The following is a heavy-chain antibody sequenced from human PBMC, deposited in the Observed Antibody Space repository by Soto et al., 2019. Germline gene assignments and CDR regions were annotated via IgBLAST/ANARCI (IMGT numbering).Heavy chain of an antibody. CDR2: ISAYNGNT. V-gene: IGHV1-18*01. Sequence: QVQRVQSGAEVEKPGASVKVSCKASGYTFTSYGISWVRQAPGQGLEWMGWISAYNGNTNYAQKLQGRVTMTTDTSTSTAYMELRSLRSDDTAVYYCARAPIVLMVYDHGMDVWGQGTTVTVSS. CDR1: GYTFTSYG. CDR3: ARAPIVLMVYDHGMDV. J-gene: IGHJ6*02. D-gene: IGHD2-8*01.